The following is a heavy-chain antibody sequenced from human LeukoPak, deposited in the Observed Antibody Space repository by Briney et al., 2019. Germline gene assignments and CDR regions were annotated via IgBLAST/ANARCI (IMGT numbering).Heavy chain of an antibody. CDR1: GGSISSGDYY. D-gene: IGHD1-26*01. CDR2: IYYSGST. V-gene: IGHV4-30-4*08. Sequence: SQTLCLTCTVSGGSISSGDYYWSWIRQPPGKGLEWIGYIYYSGSTYYNPSLKSRVTISVETSKNQFSLKLSSVTAADTAVYYCARAGWEGTFDYWGQGTLVTVSS. J-gene: IGHJ4*02. CDR3: ARAGWEGTFDY.